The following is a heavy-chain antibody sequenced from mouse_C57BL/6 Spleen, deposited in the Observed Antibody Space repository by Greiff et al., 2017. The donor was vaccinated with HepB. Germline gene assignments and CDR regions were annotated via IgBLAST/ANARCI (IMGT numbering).Heavy chain of an antibody. V-gene: IGHV1-26*01. Sequence: VQLQQSGPELVKPGASVKISCKASGYTFTDYYMNWVKQSHGKSLEWIGDINPNNGGTSYNQKFKGKATLTVDKSSSTAYMELRSLTYEDSAVYYCARGHSDYYYAKDDWGKGTSVTVAS. CDR2: INPNNGGT. J-gene: IGHJ4*01. CDR3: ARGHSDYYYAKDD. CDR1: GYTFTDYY.